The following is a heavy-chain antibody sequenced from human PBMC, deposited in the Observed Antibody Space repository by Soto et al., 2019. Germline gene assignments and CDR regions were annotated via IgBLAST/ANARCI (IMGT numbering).Heavy chain of an antibody. J-gene: IGHJ6*02. CDR1: GGSISSGGYS. CDR3: ARVFGNGNNSYYYAMDV. D-gene: IGHD2-21*01. CDR2: MYPSGST. V-gene: IGHV4-30-2*01. Sequence: SETLSLTCTVSGGSISSGGYSWGWVRQPPGKGLEWIGYMYPSGSTYSNPSLKSRVTISVVRSKNQFSLKLSSVTAADTAVYFCARVFGNGNNSYYYAMDVWRQGTKVTV.